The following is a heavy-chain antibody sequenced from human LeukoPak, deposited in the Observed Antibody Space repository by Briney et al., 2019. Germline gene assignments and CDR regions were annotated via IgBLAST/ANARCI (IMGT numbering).Heavy chain of an antibody. CDR3: ASPGAIYYDYVWGSYRY. D-gene: IGHD3-16*02. CDR1: GYTFTSYG. Sequence: GASVKVSCKASGYTFTSYGISWVRQAPGRGLEWMGWISAYNGNTNYAQKLQGRVTMTTDTSTSTAYMELRSLRSDDTAVYYCASPGAIYYDYVWGSYRYWGQGTLVTVSS. CDR2: ISAYNGNT. J-gene: IGHJ4*02. V-gene: IGHV1-18*01.